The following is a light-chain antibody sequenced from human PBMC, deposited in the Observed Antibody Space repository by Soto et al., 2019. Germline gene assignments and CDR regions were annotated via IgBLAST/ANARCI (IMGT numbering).Light chain of an antibody. V-gene: IGLV1-40*01. CDR2: GNK. CDR1: TSNLGAGYD. CDR3: QSYDISLSGAV. J-gene: IGLJ2*01. Sequence: QSVLTQPPSVSGAPGQRVTISCTGSTSNLGAGYDVHWYRQIPGTAPKLLIHGNKNRPSGVPDRFSGSKSGTSASLSISGLQAEDEADYYCQSYDISLSGAVFGGGTKLTVL.